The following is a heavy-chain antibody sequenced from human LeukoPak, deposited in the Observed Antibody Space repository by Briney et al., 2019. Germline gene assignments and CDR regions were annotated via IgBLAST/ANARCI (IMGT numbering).Heavy chain of an antibody. D-gene: IGHD6-19*01. J-gene: IGHJ4*02. CDR2: IYSGGST. CDR1: GFTVSSNY. CDR3: AREKAVAGLFDY. V-gene: IGHV3-66*01. Sequence: GGSLRLSCAASGFTVSSNYMSWVRQAPGKGLEWVSVIYSGGSTYYADSVKGRFTFSRDNSKNTLCLQMNSLRVEDTAVYYCAREKAVAGLFDYWGQGTLVTVSS.